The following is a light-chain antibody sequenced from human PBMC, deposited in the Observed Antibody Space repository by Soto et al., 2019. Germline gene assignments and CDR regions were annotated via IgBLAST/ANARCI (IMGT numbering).Light chain of an antibody. CDR1: NSNIGNNY. CDR2: DNN. Sequence: QSVLTQPPSVSAAPGQRVTISCSGSNSNIGNNYVSWYQQLPGTAPKLLIYDNNKRPSGIPDRFSGSKSGTSATRGITGLQTGDEADYYCGTWDSSLSAVVFGGGTKLTVL. J-gene: IGLJ2*01. V-gene: IGLV1-51*01. CDR3: GTWDSSLSAVV.